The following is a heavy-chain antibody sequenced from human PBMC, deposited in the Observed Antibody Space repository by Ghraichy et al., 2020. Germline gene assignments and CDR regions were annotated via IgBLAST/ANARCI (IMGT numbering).Heavy chain of an antibody. V-gene: IGHV4-34*01. D-gene: IGHD3-22*01. CDR2: INHSEST. J-gene: IGHJ4*02. Sequence: SQTLSLTCAVYGGSFIGYYWSWIRQPPGKGLEWIGEINHSESTNYNPSLNSSVTISVDTSKNQFSLKLSSVTAADTAVYYCARRGYYYDSSGYYYLIDYWGQGTLVTVSS. CDR3: ARRGYYYDSSGYYYLIDY. CDR1: GGSFIGYY.